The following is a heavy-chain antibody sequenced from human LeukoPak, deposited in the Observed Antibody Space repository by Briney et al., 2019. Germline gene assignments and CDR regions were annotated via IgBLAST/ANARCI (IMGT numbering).Heavy chain of an antibody. Sequence: ASVKVSCKASGYTFTNYYMHWVRQAPGQGLEWMGIINPSGGSTSYAQKFQGRVTMTRDTSTTTVCMELSSLRSEDTAVYYCARERMGATGFDYWGQGALVTVSS. J-gene: IGHJ4*02. CDR2: INPSGGST. D-gene: IGHD1-26*01. CDR1: GYTFTNYY. CDR3: ARERMGATGFDY. V-gene: IGHV1-46*01.